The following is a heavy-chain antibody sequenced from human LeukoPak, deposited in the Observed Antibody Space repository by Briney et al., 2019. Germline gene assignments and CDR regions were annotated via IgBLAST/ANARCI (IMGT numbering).Heavy chain of an antibody. CDR2: ISGSGGST. J-gene: IGHJ4*02. CDR1: GFTFSSYA. D-gene: IGHD3-9*01. V-gene: IGHV3-23*01. Sequence: GGSLRLSCAASGFTFSSYAMSWVRQAPGKGLEWVSGISGSGGSTFYADSVKGRFTISRDNSKSTLYLQVNSLRAEDTAVYYCAKDHYDILTGYYPPKNWGQGTPVTVSS. CDR3: AKDHYDILTGYYPPKN.